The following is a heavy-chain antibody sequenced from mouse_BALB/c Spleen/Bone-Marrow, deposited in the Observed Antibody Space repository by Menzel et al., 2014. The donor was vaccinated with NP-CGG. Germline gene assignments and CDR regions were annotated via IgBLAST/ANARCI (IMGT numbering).Heavy chain of an antibody. CDR2: IYPGDGDT. CDR3: ARNSGAMGY. Sequence: VQLQESGAELVRPGSSVKISCKASGYAFSSYWMNWVKQRPGQGLEWIGQIYPGDGDTNYNGKFKGKATLTADKSSSTASVQLSSLTSEDAAVYFCARNSGAMGYWGQGTSVTVSS. V-gene: IGHV1-80*01. CDR1: GYAFSSYW. D-gene: IGHD3-1*01. J-gene: IGHJ4*01.